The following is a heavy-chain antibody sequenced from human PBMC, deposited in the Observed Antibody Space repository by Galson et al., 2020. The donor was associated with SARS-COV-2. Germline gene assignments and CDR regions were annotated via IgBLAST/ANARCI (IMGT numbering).Heavy chain of an antibody. Sequence: GESLKISCAASGFNFDNYTMHWVRQPPGKGLEWVSLISWEGDTIYYADSVKGRFTISRDNSKNSLYLQMNRLRTEDTALYYCVKDVDYWGQGTLVTVSS. CDR2: ISWEGDTI. CDR1: GFNFDNYT. J-gene: IGHJ4*02. V-gene: IGHV3-43*01. CDR3: VKDVDY.